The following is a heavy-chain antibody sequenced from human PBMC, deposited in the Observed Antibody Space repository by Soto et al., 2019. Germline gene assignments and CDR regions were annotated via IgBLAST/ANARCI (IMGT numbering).Heavy chain of an antibody. J-gene: IGHJ4*02. CDR1: AVSINTNNYY. CDR2: IFYSGST. Sequence: SETLSLTCSVSAVSINTNNYYWGWVRQPPGKGLEWIGNIFYSGSTFYNPSLRSRLTISVDTSKNQFSLRLNSVTAADAAVYYCAGFVVPASRNTGFDYWGQGTLVTVSS. V-gene: IGHV4-39*01. D-gene: IGHD2-15*01. CDR3: AGFVVPASRNTGFDY.